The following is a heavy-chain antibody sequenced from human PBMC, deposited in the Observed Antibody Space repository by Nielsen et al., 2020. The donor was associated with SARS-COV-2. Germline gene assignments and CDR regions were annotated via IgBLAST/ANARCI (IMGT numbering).Heavy chain of an antibody. CDR3: ARGRIAARRGASDY. J-gene: IGHJ4*02. V-gene: IGHV4-34*13. Sequence: RQAPGKGLEWIGNIYHSGSTNYNPSLKSRVTISVDTSKNQFSLKLSSVTAADTAVYYCARGRIAARRGASDYWGQGTLVTVSS. D-gene: IGHD6-6*01. CDR2: IYHSGST.